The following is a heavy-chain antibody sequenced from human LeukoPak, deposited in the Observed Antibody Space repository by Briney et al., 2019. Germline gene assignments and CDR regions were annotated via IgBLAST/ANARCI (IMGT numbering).Heavy chain of an antibody. CDR2: TDWDDDK. CDR3: ARSGPDALYCSGGSCYSIAFDI. V-gene: IGHV2-70*04. J-gene: IGHJ3*02. CDR1: GFSLSTSGMR. Sequence: SGPALVKPTQTLTLTCTFSGFSLSTSGMRESWIRQPPGKALEWLSRTDWDDDKFYSASLKTRLTISKDTSKNQVVLTMTNMDPVDTATYYCARSGPDALYCSGGSCYSIAFDIWGQGTMVTVSS. D-gene: IGHD2-15*01.